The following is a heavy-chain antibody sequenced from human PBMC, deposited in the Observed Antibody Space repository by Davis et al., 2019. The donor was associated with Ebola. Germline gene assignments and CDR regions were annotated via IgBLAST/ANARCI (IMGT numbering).Heavy chain of an antibody. CDR2: ISSSSSSI. Sequence: GESLKISCADSGLSFSTYSMNWVRQAPGKGLEWVSYISSSSSSIHYADSVKGRFTISRDNSKNTLYLQMNSLRAEDTAVYYCARGSYDSSGYGSAYFDYWGQGTLVTVSS. D-gene: IGHD3-22*01. V-gene: IGHV3-48*01. CDR1: GLSFSTYS. CDR3: ARGSYDSSGYGSAYFDY. J-gene: IGHJ4*02.